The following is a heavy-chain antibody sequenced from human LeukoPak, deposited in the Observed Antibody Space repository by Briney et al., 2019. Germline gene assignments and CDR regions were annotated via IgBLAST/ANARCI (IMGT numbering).Heavy chain of an antibody. V-gene: IGHV3-23*01. D-gene: IGHD1-26*01. Sequence: PGGPLRLSXASSGFTFSRYAMSWVRQAPGKGVEWVSAMSGSGGSTYYADSGKGRFTISRDNSKNTLYIQMNRLRAEDTAVYYCAKDSGSYHPEYFQHWGQGTLVTVSS. CDR1: GFTFSRYA. J-gene: IGHJ1*01. CDR2: MSGSGGST. CDR3: AKDSGSYHPEYFQH.